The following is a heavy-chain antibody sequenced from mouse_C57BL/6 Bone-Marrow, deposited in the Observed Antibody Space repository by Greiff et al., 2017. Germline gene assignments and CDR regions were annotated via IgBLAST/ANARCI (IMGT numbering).Heavy chain of an antibody. Sequence: QVQLQQSGAELAKPGASVKLSCKASGYTFTSYWMHWVKQRPGQGLEWIGEIDPSDSYTNYNQKFKGKSTLTVDKSSSTAYMQLSSLTSEDSAVYYCARTEGDYWGQGTTLTVSS. J-gene: IGHJ2*01. CDR1: GYTFTSYW. V-gene: IGHV1-69*01. CDR3: ARTEGDY. CDR2: IDPSDSYT.